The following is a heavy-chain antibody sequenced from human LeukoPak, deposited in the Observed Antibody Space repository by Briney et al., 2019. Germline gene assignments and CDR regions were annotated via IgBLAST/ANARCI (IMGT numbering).Heavy chain of an antibody. Sequence: PSQTLSLTCTVSGGSISSGGYYWSWIRQHPGKGLEWIGYIYYSGSTYYNPSLKSRVTISVDTSKNRFSLKLSSVTAADTAVYYCARGGLLFWFDPWGRGTLVTVSS. CDR3: ARGGLLFWFDP. CDR2: IYYSGST. J-gene: IGHJ5*02. V-gene: IGHV4-31*03. D-gene: IGHD3-10*01. CDR1: GGSISSGGYY.